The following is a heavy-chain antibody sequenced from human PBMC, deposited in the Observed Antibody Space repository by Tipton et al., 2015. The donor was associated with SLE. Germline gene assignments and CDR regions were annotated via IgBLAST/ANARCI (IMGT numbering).Heavy chain of an antibody. V-gene: IGHV3-30*03. Sequence: SLRLSCAASGFTFSSYWMSWVRQAPGKGLEWVAVISYDGSNKYYADSVKGRFTISRDNSKNTLYLQMNSLRAEDTAVYYCARDCWGYWGQGTLVTVSS. J-gene: IGHJ4*02. CDR3: ARDCWGY. CDR1: GFTFSSYW. D-gene: IGHD3-16*01. CDR2: ISYDGSNK.